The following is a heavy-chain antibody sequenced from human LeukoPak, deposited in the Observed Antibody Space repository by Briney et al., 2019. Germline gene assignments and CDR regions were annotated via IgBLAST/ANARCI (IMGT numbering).Heavy chain of an antibody. CDR2: ISSSSSTI. CDR1: GFTFSSYS. V-gene: IGHV3-48*01. D-gene: IGHD2-2*01. Sequence: PGGSLRLSCAASGFTFSSYSMNWVRQAPGKGLEWVSYISSSSSTIYYADSVKGRFTISRDNAKNSLYLQMNSLRAEDTAVYYCATDIVVVPAAIPGRQHHDAFDIWGQGTMVTVSS. J-gene: IGHJ3*02. CDR3: ATDIVVVPAAIPGRQHHDAFDI.